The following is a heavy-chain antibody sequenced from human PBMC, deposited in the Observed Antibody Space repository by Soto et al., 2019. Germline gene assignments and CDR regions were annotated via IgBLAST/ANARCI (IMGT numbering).Heavy chain of an antibody. D-gene: IGHD3-3*01. CDR2: INHSGST. Sequence: QVQLQQWGAGLLKPSEPLSLTCAVYGGSFSGYYWSWIRQPPGKGLEWIGEINHSGSTNYNPSLKSRVTISVDTSKNQFSLKLRSVTAADTAVYYCARDACWSGYYTGLTGDPWFDPWGQGTLVTVSS. J-gene: IGHJ5*02. CDR3: ARDACWSGYYTGLTGDPWFDP. V-gene: IGHV4-34*01. CDR1: GGSFSGYY.